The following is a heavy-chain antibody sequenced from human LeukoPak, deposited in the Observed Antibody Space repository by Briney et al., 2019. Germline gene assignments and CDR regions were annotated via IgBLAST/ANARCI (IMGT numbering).Heavy chain of an antibody. CDR1: GFTFSNAW. J-gene: IGHJ4*01. D-gene: IGHD1-26*01. CDR3: TTDLIFIVGGTTGFDS. Sequence: PGGSLRLSCAASGFTFSNAWMSWVRQAPGKGLEWVGRIKRKTDGGTTDYAAPVKGRFTMSTDDSKNTLYLQMNSLKTEDTAVYYCTTDLIFIVGGTTGFDSWGHGTLVTVSS. CDR2: IKRKTDGGTT. V-gene: IGHV3-15*01.